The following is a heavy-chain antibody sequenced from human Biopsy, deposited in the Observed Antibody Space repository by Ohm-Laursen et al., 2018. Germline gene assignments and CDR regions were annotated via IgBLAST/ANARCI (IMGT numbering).Heavy chain of an antibody. V-gene: IGHV3-23*01. Sequence: SLRLSCAASGFAFSDYSMNWVRQAPGKGLEWVSVISGSGKSTYYADSVKGRFTISRDNSKNTLYLQMNSLRADDTVVYYCASAVNRRFDYWGPGTLVIVSS. D-gene: IGHD2/OR15-2a*01. CDR2: ISGSGKST. CDR3: ASAVNRRFDY. J-gene: IGHJ4*02. CDR1: GFAFSDYS.